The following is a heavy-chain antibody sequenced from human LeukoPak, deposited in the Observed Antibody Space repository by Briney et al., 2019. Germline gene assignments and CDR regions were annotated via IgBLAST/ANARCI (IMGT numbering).Heavy chain of an antibody. CDR2: IYSDGGT. CDR3: AASIVADF. V-gene: IGHV3-66*02. CDR1: GFPVSGNY. J-gene: IGHJ4*02. D-gene: IGHD5-12*01. Sequence: PGGSLRLSXAVSGFPVSGNYMNWVRQAPGKGLEWVSLIYSDGGTYYADSVKGRFTISRDNSKNALYLQMNSLRTEDTAVYYCAASIVADFWGQGTLVTVSS.